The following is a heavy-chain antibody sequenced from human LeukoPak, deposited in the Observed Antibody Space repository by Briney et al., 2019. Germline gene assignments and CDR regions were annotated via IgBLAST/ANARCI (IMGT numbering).Heavy chain of an antibody. Sequence: EASVKVSCKASGYTFTGYYMHWVRQAPGQGLEWMGWINPNSGGTNYAQKFQGRVTMTRDTSISTAYMELSRLRSDDTAVYYCARSPPLYDSSGYYFDYWGQGTLVTVSS. J-gene: IGHJ4*02. D-gene: IGHD3-22*01. CDR1: GYTFTGYY. CDR3: ARSPPLYDSSGYYFDY. CDR2: INPNSGGT. V-gene: IGHV1-2*02.